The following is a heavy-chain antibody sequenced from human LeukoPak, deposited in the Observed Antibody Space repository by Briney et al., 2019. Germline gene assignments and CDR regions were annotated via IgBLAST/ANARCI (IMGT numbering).Heavy chain of an antibody. CDR1: GGSISSYY. CDR2: IYYSGST. D-gene: IGHD3-3*01. J-gene: IGHJ4*02. Sequence: SETLSLTCTVSGGSISSYYCSWIRQPPGKGLEWIGYIYYSGSTNYNPSLKSRVTISVDTSKNQFSLKLSSVTAADTAVYYCARGNLYYDFWSGYRGTFDYWGQGTLVTVSP. V-gene: IGHV4-59*01. CDR3: ARGNLYYDFWSGYRGTFDY.